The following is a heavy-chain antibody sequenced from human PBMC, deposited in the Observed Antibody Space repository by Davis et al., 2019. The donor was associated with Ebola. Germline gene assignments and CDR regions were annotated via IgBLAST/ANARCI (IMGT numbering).Heavy chain of an antibody. D-gene: IGHD2-8*02. CDR2: IYPGDSDT. Sequence: GESLKISCKGSGYTFDNFWIGWVRQMPGKGLEWMGIIYPGDSDTIYSSSFQGQVTISVDKSITTAYLQWDSLKASDTAMYYCASLRRTITGMDDAFDIWGQGTMVTVSS. V-gene: IGHV5-51*01. J-gene: IGHJ3*02. CDR3: ASLRRTITGMDDAFDI. CDR1: GYTFDNFW.